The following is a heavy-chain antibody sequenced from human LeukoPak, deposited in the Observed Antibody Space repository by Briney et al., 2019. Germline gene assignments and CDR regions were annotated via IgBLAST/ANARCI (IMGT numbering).Heavy chain of an antibody. CDR1: GYTFTSYG. CDR3: ARGYCSGATCYVFDY. J-gene: IGHJ4*02. V-gene: IGHV1-18*01. D-gene: IGHD2-15*01. Sequence: GASVKVSCKASGYTFTSYGISWVRQAPGQGLEWMGWISAYNGNTNYAQKLQGRVTMTTDTSTSTAYMELRSLRSDDTAVYYCARGYCSGATCYVFDYWGQGTLVTVSP. CDR2: ISAYNGNT.